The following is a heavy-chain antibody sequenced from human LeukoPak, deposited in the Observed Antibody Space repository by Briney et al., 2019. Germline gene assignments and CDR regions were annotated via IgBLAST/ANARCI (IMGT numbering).Heavy chain of an antibody. J-gene: IGHJ4*02. D-gene: IGHD2-2*03. Sequence: GGSLRLSCAASGFTFSNFGMSWVRQAPGKGLEWVSTISNSAGSTYSADSAKGRFTISRDNSKNTLYLQMSSLRAEDTAVYYCARDWIGRMVIDYWGQGTLVTVSS. CDR3: ARDWIGRMVIDY. CDR2: ISNSAGST. CDR1: GFTFSNFG. V-gene: IGHV3-23*01.